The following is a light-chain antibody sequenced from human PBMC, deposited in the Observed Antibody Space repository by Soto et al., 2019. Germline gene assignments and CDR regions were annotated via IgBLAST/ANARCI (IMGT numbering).Light chain of an antibody. CDR1: SSDVGAYNY. Sequence: QCVLTQPASVSGSPGEWITISCTGTSSDVGAYNYVSWYQQYPGKAPKYIIYDVTNRPSGVSYRFSGSKSGNTASLTISGLQAEDEADYYCSSYTTSSTLYVFGTGTKVTVL. CDR3: SSYTTSSTLYV. J-gene: IGLJ1*01. V-gene: IGLV2-14*03. CDR2: DVT.